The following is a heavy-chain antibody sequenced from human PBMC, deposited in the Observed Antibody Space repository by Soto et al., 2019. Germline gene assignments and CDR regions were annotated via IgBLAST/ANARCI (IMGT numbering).Heavy chain of an antibody. CDR2: ISAYNGET. CDR1: GYTFNSSG. V-gene: IGHV1-18*01. J-gene: IGHJ4*02. CDR3: ARDSGSYMYVSD. D-gene: IGHD1-26*01. Sequence: GASVNVSCKPSGYTFNSSGFSWVRQAPGQGLEWMAWISAYNGETHYAQKFQGRVTMTTDTSTSTSYMELRSLRSDDTAVYYCARDSGSYMYVSDWGQGTLVTVSS.